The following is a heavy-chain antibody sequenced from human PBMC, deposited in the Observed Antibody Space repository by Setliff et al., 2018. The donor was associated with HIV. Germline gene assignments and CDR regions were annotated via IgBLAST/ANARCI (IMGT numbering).Heavy chain of an antibody. CDR2: INGDGSEK. Sequence: HPGGSLRLSCAASGFTFSSDWMNWVRQAPGKGLEWLANINGDGSEKYYVDSVTGRFTIFRDNAKNSLYLQMNSLRAEDTAVYYCARDPGSGWYVNRYLDYWGQGTLVTVSS. D-gene: IGHD6-19*01. J-gene: IGHJ4*02. V-gene: IGHV3-7*01. CDR1: GFTFSSDW. CDR3: ARDPGSGWYVNRYLDY.